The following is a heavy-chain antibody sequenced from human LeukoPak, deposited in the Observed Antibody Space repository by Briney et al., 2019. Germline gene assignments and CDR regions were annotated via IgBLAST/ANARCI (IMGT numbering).Heavy chain of an antibody. V-gene: IGHV3-48*03. CDR1: GFTFSNYE. Sequence: RGSLRLSCAASGFTFSNYEMNWVRQAPGKGLEWVSYISSSGTTIYYAERRFTISRDNAKNSLYLLMNSLRAEDTAIYYCARGYCSGGSCYGGDYWGQGTLVTVSS. CDR3: ARGYCSGGSCYGGDY. J-gene: IGHJ4*02. D-gene: IGHD2-15*01. CDR2: ISSSGTTI.